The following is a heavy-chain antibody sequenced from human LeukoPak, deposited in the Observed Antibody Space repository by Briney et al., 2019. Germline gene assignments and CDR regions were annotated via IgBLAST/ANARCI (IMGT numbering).Heavy chain of an antibody. CDR2: INHSGST. CDR1: GGSFGGYY. D-gene: IGHD2-15*01. J-gene: IGHJ4*02. CDR3: ARRTGANCSGGSCYFDY. Sequence: SETLSLTCAVYGGSFGGYYWSWIRQPPGKGLEWIGEINHSGSTNYNPSLKSRVTISVDTSKNQFSLKLSSVTAADTAVYYRARRTGANCSGGSCYFDYWGQGTLVTVSS. V-gene: IGHV4-34*01.